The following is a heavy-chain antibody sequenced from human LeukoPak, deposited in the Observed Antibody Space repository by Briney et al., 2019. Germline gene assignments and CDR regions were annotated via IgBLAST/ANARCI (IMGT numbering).Heavy chain of an antibody. J-gene: IGHJ4*02. V-gene: IGHV3-48*01. D-gene: IGHD3-22*01. CDR1: GFTFSSYS. CDR3: ARVVGYYYDSSGYYLDY. CDR2: ISSSSSTI. Sequence: PGGSLRLSCVASGFTFSSYSMNWVRQAPGKGLEWVSYISSSSSTIYYADSVKGRFTISIDNAKNSLYLQMNSLRAEDTAVYYCARVVGYYYDSSGYYLDYWGQGTLVTVSS.